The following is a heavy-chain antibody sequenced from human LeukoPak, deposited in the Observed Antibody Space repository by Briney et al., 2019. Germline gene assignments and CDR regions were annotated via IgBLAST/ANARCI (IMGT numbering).Heavy chain of an antibody. V-gene: IGHV5-51*01. CDR1: GYSLTDYW. CDR3: ARPISGSCVDY. J-gene: IGHJ4*02. Sequence: GESLKISCKGSGYSLTDYWIGWVRQMPGKGLEWMGIIYPADSDTRYSLSFQGHVTISVDKSINTAHLQWSSLKASDTAMYFCARPISGSCVDYWGQGTLVTVSS. CDR2: IYPADSDT. D-gene: IGHD2-15*01.